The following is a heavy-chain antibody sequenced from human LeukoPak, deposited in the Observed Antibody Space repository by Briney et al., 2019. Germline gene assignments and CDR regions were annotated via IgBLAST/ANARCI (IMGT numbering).Heavy chain of an antibody. J-gene: IGHJ4*02. V-gene: IGHV3-7*01. CDR1: GFTFSGYW. CDR2: INQDGSEK. Sequence: GGSLRLSCAASGFTFSGYWMSWVRQAPGKGLEWVANINQDGSEKYYVDSVKGRFTISRDNAKNSLFLQMGSLRVEDTAVYYCARETPTAFDYWGQGTLVTVSS. D-gene: IGHD1-26*01. CDR3: ARETPTAFDY.